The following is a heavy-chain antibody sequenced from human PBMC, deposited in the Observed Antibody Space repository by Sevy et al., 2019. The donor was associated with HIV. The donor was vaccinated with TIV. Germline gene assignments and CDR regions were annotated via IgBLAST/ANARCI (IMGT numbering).Heavy chain of an antibody. CDR2: TYYRSKWYT. CDR3: ARDGSAVTGTTFVLAFDI. V-gene: IGHV6-1*01. J-gene: IGHJ3*02. Sequence: SQTLSLTCAISGDSVSGHSAAWNWIRQSPSRGLEWLGRTYYRSKWYTDFVVSVKSRITINPDTSKNQFSLHLNSVNPEDTAMYYCARDGSAVTGTTFVLAFDIWGQGTMVTVSS. CDR1: GDSVSGHSAA. D-gene: IGHD1-20*01.